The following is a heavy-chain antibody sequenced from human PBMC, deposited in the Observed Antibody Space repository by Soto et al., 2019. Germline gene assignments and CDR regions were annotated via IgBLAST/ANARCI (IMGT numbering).Heavy chain of an antibody. CDR1: GFTFSSYG. D-gene: IGHD6-13*01. CDR2: IWYDGSNK. J-gene: IGHJ4*02. Sequence: GGSLRLSCAASGFTFSSYGMHWVRQAPGKGLEWVAVIWYDGSNKYYADSVKGRFTISRDNSKNTLYLQMNSLRAEDTAVYYCASQQQPYHYFDYWGQGALVTVSS. V-gene: IGHV3-33*01. CDR3: ASQQQPYHYFDY.